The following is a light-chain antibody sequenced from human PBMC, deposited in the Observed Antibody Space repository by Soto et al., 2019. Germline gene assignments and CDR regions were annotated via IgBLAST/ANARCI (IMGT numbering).Light chain of an antibody. CDR1: QSISRD. Sequence: DIQMTHSPFSLSAAVGYRVTITCRASQSISRDLNWYQQKPGKAPNLLIYAASTLESGVPSRFSGSGSGTDFTLTISSLQLEDFATYYCQQNYSTPLALGGGTKVDIK. J-gene: IGKJ4*01. CDR2: AAS. CDR3: QQNYSTPLA. V-gene: IGKV1-39*01.